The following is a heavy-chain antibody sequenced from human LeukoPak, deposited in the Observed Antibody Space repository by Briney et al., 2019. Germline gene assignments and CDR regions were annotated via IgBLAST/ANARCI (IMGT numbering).Heavy chain of an antibody. J-gene: IGHJ4*02. CDR2: ISAYNGNT. D-gene: IGHD1-7*01. V-gene: IGHV1-18*01. CDR3: ARVGSGGDNWNYVDLSFDY. Sequence: AASVKVSCKASGYTFTSYGISWVRQAPGQGLEWMGWISAYNGNTNYAQKLQGRVTMTTDTSTSTAYMELRSLRSDDTAVYYCARVGSGGDNWNYVDLSFDYWGQGTLVTVSS. CDR1: GYTFTSYG.